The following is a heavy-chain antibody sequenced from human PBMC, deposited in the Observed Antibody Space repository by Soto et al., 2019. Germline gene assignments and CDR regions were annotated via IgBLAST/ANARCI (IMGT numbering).Heavy chain of an antibody. D-gene: IGHD6-19*01. CDR1: GVTFRSYS. CDR3: ARRGGSDWYSDY. Sequence: EVQLVESGGGLVQPGGSLRLSCAASGVTFRSYSMNWVRQAPGKGLEWVSYISISSTTIYYADSVKGRFTISRDNAKNLLYLQMNAPRDEDTAVYYCARRGGSDWYSDYWGQGTLVTVSS. CDR2: ISISSTTI. V-gene: IGHV3-48*02. J-gene: IGHJ4*02.